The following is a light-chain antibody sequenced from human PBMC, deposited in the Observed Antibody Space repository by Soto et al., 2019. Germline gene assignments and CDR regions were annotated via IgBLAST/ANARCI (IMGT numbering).Light chain of an antibody. CDR3: QQYDNLSWT. J-gene: IGKJ1*01. Sequence: DIQMTQSPSTLSGSVGDRVTITCRASQTTSSWLAWYQQKPGKAPKLLIYDASNLETGVPSRFSGSGSGTDFTFTISSLQPEDIATYYCQQYDNLSWTFGQGTKV. CDR1: QTTSSW. CDR2: DAS. V-gene: IGKV1-33*01.